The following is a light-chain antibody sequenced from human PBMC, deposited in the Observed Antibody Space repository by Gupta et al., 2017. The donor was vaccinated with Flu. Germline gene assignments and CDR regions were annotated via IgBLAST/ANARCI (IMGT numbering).Light chain of an antibody. CDR2: NNN. CDR1: SSNIGDNT. Sequence: SVLTQPPSVSGTPGQRVTSSCSGSSSNIGDNTVHWYLHLPGTAPNLLIYNNNQRPSGVPGRLSGSKSGTSASLAISRLQSEDEADYYCAAWDDSRNGWVFGGGTKLAVL. CDR3: AAWDDSRNGWV. V-gene: IGLV1-44*01. J-gene: IGLJ3*02.